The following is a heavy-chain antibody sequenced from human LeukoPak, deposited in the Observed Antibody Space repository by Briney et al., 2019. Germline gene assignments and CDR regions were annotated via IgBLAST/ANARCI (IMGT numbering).Heavy chain of an antibody. CDR3: ARDPAPLGY. D-gene: IGHD2-2*01. Sequence: EGSLRLSCAASGFTFSSYEMNWVRQAPGKGLEWVSYISSSGSTIYYADSVKGRFTISRDNAKNSLYLQMNSLRAEDTAVYYCARDPAPLGYWGQGTLVTVSS. CDR2: ISSSGSTI. V-gene: IGHV3-48*03. J-gene: IGHJ4*02. CDR1: GFTFSSYE.